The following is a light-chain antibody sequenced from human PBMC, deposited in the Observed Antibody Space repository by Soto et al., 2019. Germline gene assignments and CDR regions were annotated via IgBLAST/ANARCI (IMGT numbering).Light chain of an antibody. J-gene: IGKJ4*01. CDR1: QDISNY. CDR2: AAS. Sequence: DIQLTQSPSFLSASVGDRVTITCQASQDISNYLNWYQQKPGKAPKLLIYAASTLQSGVPSRFSGSGSGTDFTLTISCLQSADFATYYCQQYYSYPLTFGGWTK. V-gene: IGKV1-9*01. CDR3: QQYYSYPLT.